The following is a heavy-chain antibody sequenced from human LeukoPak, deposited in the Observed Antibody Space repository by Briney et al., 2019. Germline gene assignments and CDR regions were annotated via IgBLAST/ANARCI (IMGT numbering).Heavy chain of an antibody. CDR1: GGSFSGYY. D-gene: IGHD2-21*02. Sequence: SETLSLTCAVYGGSFSGYYWSWIRQPPGKGLEWIGEINHSGSTNYNPSLKSRVTISVDTSKNQFSLKLSSVTAADTAVYYCAIVVACGGDCYAGWFDPWGQGTLVTVSS. CDR2: INHSGST. V-gene: IGHV4-34*01. CDR3: AIVVACGGDCYAGWFDP. J-gene: IGHJ5*02.